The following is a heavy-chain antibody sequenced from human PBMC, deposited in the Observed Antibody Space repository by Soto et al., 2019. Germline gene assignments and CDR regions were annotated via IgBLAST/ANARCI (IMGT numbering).Heavy chain of an antibody. J-gene: IGHJ6*02. CDR3: GSVGYCSSTNCLFYYYHYGMDV. CDR2: IIPIFGTT. V-gene: IGHV1-69*01. CDR1: GGTFSSHA. Sequence: CKASGGTFSSHAISWVRQAPGRGLEWMGGIIPIFGTTNYAQNFRARVTITADESTSTAYMELSSLTSEDTAVYYCGSVGYCSSTNCLFYYYHYGMDVWGQGTTVTVSS. D-gene: IGHD2-2*03.